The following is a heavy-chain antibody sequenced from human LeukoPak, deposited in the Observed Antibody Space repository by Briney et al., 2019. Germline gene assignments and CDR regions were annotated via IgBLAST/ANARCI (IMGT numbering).Heavy chain of an antibody. D-gene: IGHD4-17*01. CDR3: ARDGGYGDYDNDYGMDV. V-gene: IGHV4-59*06. CDR1: GGSISNYY. Sequence: SETLSLTCTVSGGSISNYYWSWIRQHPGKGLEWIGYIYYSGSTYYNPSLKSRVTISVDTSKNQFSLKLSSVTAADTAVYYCARDGGYGDYDNDYGMDVWGQGTTVTVSS. CDR2: IYYSGST. J-gene: IGHJ6*02.